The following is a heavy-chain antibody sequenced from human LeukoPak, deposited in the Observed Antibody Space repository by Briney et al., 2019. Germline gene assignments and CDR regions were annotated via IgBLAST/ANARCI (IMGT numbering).Heavy chain of an antibody. CDR2: ISYDGSNK. J-gene: IGHJ3*02. V-gene: IGHV3-30*04. CDR3: ASARERITMVRGTTGAFDI. CDR1: GFTFSSYV. Sequence: GRSLRLSCAASGFTFSSYVMHWVRQAPGKGLEWVAVISYDGSNKYYADSVKGRFTISRDNSKNTLYLQMNSLRAEDTAVYYCASARERITMVRGTTGAFDIWGQGTMVTVSS. D-gene: IGHD3-10*01.